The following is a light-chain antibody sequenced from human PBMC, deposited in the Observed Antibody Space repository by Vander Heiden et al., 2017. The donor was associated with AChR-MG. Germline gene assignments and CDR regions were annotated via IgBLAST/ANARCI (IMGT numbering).Light chain of an antibody. V-gene: IGKV3-15*01. J-gene: IGKJ1*01. CDR2: GAS. CDR3: QQYNNWPPRT. CDR1: QSVGSN. Sequence: IVMTQSSATLSVSPGERATRTCRASQSVGSNLAWYQQKPGQAPRLLIYGASTRATGIPARFSGSGSGTEFTLTISSLQSEDFAVYYCQQYNNWPPRTFGQGTKVEIK.